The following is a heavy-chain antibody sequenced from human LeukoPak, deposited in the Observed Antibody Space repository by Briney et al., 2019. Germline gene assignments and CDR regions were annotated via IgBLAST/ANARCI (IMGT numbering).Heavy chain of an antibody. CDR2: ISWNSGSI. CDR1: GFTFDDYA. D-gene: IGHD6-19*01. J-gene: IGHJ4*02. Sequence: GRSLRLSCAASGFTFDDYAMHWVRQAPGKGLEWVSGISWNSGSIGYADSVKGRFTISRDNAKNSLYLQMNSLRAEDTALYYCAKDIHRVQQWLVRSPNDYWGQGTLVTVSS. CDR3: AKDIHRVQQWLVRSPNDY. V-gene: IGHV3-9*01.